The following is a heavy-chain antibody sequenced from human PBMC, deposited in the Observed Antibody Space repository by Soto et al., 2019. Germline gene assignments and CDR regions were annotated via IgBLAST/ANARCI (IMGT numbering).Heavy chain of an antibody. CDR3: AHRLTWDAFDI. J-gene: IGHJ3*02. CDR1: GFSLSDNGVG. V-gene: IGHV2-5*02. D-gene: IGHD1-26*01. Sequence: QITLKESGPTLVKRTQTLTLTCTFSGFSLSDNGVGVGWIRPPPGKALEWLALIYCDDEKIYSPSLKTRLTITKDTSKNQVLLTMTNMDPVDTATYYCAHRLTWDAFDIWGQGTMVTVSS. CDR2: IYCDDEK.